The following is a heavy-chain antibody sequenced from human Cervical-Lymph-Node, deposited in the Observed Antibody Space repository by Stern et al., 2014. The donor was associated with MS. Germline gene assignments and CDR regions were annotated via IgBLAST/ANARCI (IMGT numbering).Heavy chain of an antibody. CDR2: TYYRSKWYN. J-gene: IGHJ4*02. V-gene: IGHV6-1*01. CDR1: GDSVSSNSAA. D-gene: IGHD6-6*01. CDR3: ARDTPPWAARPQYYFDY. Sequence: QVQLQQSGPGLVKPSQTLSLTCAISGDSVSSNSAAWNWIRQSPSRGLEWLGRTYYRSKWYNDYAVSVKSRITINPDTSKNQFSLQLNSVTPEDTAVYYCARDTPPWAARPQYYFDYWGQGTLVTVSS.